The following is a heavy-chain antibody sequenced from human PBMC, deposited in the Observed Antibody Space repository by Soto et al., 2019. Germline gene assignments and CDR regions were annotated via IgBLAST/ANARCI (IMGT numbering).Heavy chain of an antibody. J-gene: IGHJ4*02. V-gene: IGHV3-21*01. CDR3: ARGGTAMTDFDY. D-gene: IGHD5-18*01. CDR1: GFTFSSYS. Sequence: GGSLRLSCAASGFTFSSYSMNWVRQAPGKGLEWVSSISSSSSYIYYVDSVKGRFTISRDNAKNSLYLQMNSLRAEDTAVYYCARGGTAMTDFDYWGQGTLVTVSS. CDR2: ISSSSSYI.